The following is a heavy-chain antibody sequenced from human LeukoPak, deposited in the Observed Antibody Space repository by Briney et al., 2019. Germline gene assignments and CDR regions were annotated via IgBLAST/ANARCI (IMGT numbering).Heavy chain of an antibody. CDR1: GYTFSRYG. CDR3: ARDRGYSSFDY. J-gene: IGHJ4*02. V-gene: IGHV3-7*01. CDR2: IKEDGSEI. Sequence: GGSLRLSCAASGYTFSRYGMTWVRQAQGQGLEWVANIKEDGSEINYVDSVKGRFTISRDNAKNSLFLQMNSLRVEDTAVYYCARDRGYSSFDYWGQGTLVTVSS. D-gene: IGHD4-23*01.